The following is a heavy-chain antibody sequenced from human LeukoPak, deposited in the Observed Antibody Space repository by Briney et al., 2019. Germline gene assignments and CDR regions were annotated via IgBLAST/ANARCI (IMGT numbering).Heavy chain of an antibody. J-gene: IGHJ4*02. Sequence: GESLKISCKGSGYSFSTFWVGWVCQMPGKGLEWMGIIYPGNSDTRYSPSFQGQVTFSADKSVNTAYLQWSSLKASDTAIYYCARHKSDTPKTYYFDFWGQGTLVTVSS. V-gene: IGHV5-51*01. CDR2: IYPGNSDT. D-gene: IGHD5-18*01. CDR3: ARHKSDTPKTYYFDF. CDR1: GYSFSTFW.